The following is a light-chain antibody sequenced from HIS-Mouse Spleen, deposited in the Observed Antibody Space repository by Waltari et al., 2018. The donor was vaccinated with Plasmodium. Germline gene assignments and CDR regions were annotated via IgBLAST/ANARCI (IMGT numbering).Light chain of an antibody. V-gene: IGLV1-40*01. Sequence: QSVLTQPPSVSGAPGQRVTISCTGSSSHIGAGYAVPWYQQLPGTAPKLLIYGTSNRPSGVPDRFSGSKSGTSASLAITGLQAEDEADYYCQSYDSSLSGVVFGGGTKLTVL. CDR2: GTS. CDR3: QSYDSSLSGVV. J-gene: IGLJ2*01. CDR1: SSHIGAGYA.